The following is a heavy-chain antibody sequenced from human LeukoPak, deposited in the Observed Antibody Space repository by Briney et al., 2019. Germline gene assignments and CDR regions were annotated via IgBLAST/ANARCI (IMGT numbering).Heavy chain of an antibody. Sequence: GGPLRLSCAVCGLTLSSYRTHWVRQAPGKGLVWVSAIETDGKSATYADSVKGRFTISRDNAKNTLYLQMNSLRAEDTAVYFSARDYQGLHYRAQGTLGTVSS. CDR2: IETDGKSA. J-gene: IGHJ4*02. V-gene: IGHV3-74*01. CDR1: GLTLSSYR. CDR3: ARDYQGLHY. D-gene: IGHD3-16*02.